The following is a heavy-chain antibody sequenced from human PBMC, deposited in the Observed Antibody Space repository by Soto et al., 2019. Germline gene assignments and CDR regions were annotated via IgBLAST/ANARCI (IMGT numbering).Heavy chain of an antibody. J-gene: IGHJ4*02. CDR2: IDPRSGDR. D-gene: IGHD6-19*01. CDR3: ARGAQWNTPGYYYDY. V-gene: IGHV1-2*02. Sequence: ASVKVSCKASGYTFTDLYIHWVRQAPGQGLEWMGWIDPRSGDRRYTQRFQGRVTMSTDTSASTVYMELSSLRSEDTAVYYCARGAQWNTPGYYYDYWGQGTLVTVSS. CDR1: GYTFTDLY.